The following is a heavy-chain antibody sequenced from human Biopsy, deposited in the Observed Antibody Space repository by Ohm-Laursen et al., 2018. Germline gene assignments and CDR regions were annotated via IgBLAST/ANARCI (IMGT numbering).Heavy chain of an antibody. J-gene: IGHJ4*02. Sequence: SLRLSCAASGFMFSASWMSWVRQAPGKGLEWVANINPDGSVKYFADSVKGRFTISRDNAENSMYLHMSSLTVDDTAVYYCARDERWGQGTLVTVSS. CDR2: INPDGSVK. D-gene: IGHD5-24*01. CDR1: GFMFSASW. CDR3: ARDER. V-gene: IGHV3-7*01.